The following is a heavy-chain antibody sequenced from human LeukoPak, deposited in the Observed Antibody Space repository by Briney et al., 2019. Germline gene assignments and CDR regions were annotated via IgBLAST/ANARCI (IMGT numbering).Heavy chain of an antibody. Sequence: GGSLRLSCAASGFTFSSYWMHWVRQAPGEGLVWASRINSDGSSTSYADSVKGRFTISRDNAKNTLYLQMNSLRAEDTAVYYCARDLPDSYGPEGNWYFDLWGRGTLVTVSS. CDR1: GFTFSSYW. J-gene: IGHJ2*01. D-gene: IGHD5-18*01. CDR3: ARDLPDSYGPEGNWYFDL. CDR2: INSDGSST. V-gene: IGHV3-74*01.